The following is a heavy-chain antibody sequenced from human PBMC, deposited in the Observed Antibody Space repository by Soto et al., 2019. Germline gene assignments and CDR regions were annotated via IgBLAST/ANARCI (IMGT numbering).Heavy chain of an antibody. J-gene: IGHJ4*02. V-gene: IGHV3-48*03. CDR2: ISSSGSTI. CDR3: ARETQLVWADY. CDR1: GFTFSSYE. D-gene: IGHD6-6*01. Sequence: GGSLRLSCAASGFTFSSYEMNWVRQAPGKGLEWVSYISSSGSTIYYADSVKGRFTISRDNAKNSLYLQMNSLRAEDTAVYYCARETQLVWADYWGQGTLVTVSS.